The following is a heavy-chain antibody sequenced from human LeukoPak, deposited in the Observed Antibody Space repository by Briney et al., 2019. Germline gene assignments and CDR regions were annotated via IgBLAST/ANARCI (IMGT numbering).Heavy chain of an antibody. CDR2: IIPIFGTA. CDR1: GGTFSSYA. Sequence: SVKASCKASGGTFSSYAISWVRQAPGQGLEWMGEIIPIFGTANYAQKFQGRVTITADESTSTAYMELSSLRSEDTAVYYCASVVVPAAIVRPYYYYYYGMDVWGQGTTVTVSS. D-gene: IGHD2-2*01. V-gene: IGHV1-69*13. CDR3: ASVVVPAAIVRPYYYYYYGMDV. J-gene: IGHJ6*02.